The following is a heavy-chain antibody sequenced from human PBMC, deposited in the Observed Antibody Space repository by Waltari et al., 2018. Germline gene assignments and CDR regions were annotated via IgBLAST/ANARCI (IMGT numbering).Heavy chain of an antibody. Sequence: QLQLQESGPGLVKPSETLSLTCTVSGRSISSSSYYWGWIRRPAGKGLEWIGSIYYSGSTYYNPSLTTRVTISVDTSKNQFSLKLSSVTAADTAVYYCARRYSSSFPYYYYDYMDVWGKGTTVTVSS. CDR1: GRSISSSSYY. CDR3: ARRYSSSFPYYYYDYMDV. J-gene: IGHJ6*03. CDR2: IYYSGST. V-gene: IGHV4-39*01. D-gene: IGHD6-6*01.